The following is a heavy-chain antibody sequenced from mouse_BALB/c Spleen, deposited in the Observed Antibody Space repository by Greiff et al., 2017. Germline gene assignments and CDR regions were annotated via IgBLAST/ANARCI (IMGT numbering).Heavy chain of an antibody. D-gene: IGHD1-3*01. Sequence: EVKLQESGGGLVKPGGSLKLSCAASGFTFSDYYMYWVRQTPEKRLEWVATISDGGSYTYYPDSVKGRFTISRDNAKNNLYLQMSSLKSEDTAMYYCARSGGGYWGQGTTLTVSS. V-gene: IGHV5-4*02. CDR1: GFTFSDYY. CDR3: ARSGGGY. J-gene: IGHJ2*01. CDR2: ISDGGSYT.